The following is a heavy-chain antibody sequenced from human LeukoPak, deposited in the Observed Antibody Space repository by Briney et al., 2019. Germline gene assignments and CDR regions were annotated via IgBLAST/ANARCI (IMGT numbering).Heavy chain of an antibody. Sequence: SETLSLTCTVSGGSISSHYWSWIRQSPGKGLEWIGYIYYSGSTNYNPSLKSRVTILVDTSKNQFSLKVSSVTAADTAVYYCARGQYSGSCFDNWGQGSLVTVSS. CDR2: IYYSGST. V-gene: IGHV4-59*11. CDR1: GGSISSHY. CDR3: ARGQYSGSCFDN. J-gene: IGHJ4*02. D-gene: IGHD1-26*01.